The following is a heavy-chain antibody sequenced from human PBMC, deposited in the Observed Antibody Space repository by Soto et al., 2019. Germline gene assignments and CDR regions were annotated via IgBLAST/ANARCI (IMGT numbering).Heavy chain of an antibody. CDR3: ARVVPQNFYYSYGMDV. V-gene: IGHV1-69*13. Sequence: SVKVSCKASGGTFSSYAISWVRQAPGQGLEWMGGIIPIFGTANYAQKFQGRVTITADESTSTAYMELSSLRSEDTAVYYCARVVPQNFYYSYGMDVWGPGTTVTVSS. D-gene: IGHD6-6*01. J-gene: IGHJ6*02. CDR2: IIPIFGTA. CDR1: GGTFSSYA.